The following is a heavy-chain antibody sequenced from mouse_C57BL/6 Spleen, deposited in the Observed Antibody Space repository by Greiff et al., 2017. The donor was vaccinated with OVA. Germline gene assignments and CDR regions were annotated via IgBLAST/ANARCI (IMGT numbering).Heavy chain of an antibody. CDR2: ISSGSSTI. Sequence: DVQLVASWGGLVKPGGSLKLSCAASGFTFSDYGMHWVRQAPEKGLEWVAYISSGSSTIYYADTVKGRFTISRDNAKNTLFLQMTSLRSEDTAMYYCARGYPSYAMDYWGQGTSVTVSS. V-gene: IGHV5-17*01. J-gene: IGHJ4*01. CDR1: GFTFSDYG. D-gene: IGHD2-2*01. CDR3: ARGYPSYAMDY.